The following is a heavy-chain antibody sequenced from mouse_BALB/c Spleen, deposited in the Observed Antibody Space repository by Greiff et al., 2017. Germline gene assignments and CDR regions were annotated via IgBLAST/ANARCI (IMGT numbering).Heavy chain of an antibody. CDR1: GFTFSSYA. CDR2: ISSGGST. J-gene: IGHJ3*01. CDR3: ARGLGYPAWFAY. Sequence: EVQLMESGGGLVKPGGSLKLSCAASGFTFSSYAMSWVRQTPEKRLEWVASISSGGSTYYPDSVKGRFTISRDNARNILYLQMSSLRSEDTAMYYCARGLGYPAWFAYWGQGTLVTVSA. D-gene: IGHD2-2*01. V-gene: IGHV5-6-5*01.